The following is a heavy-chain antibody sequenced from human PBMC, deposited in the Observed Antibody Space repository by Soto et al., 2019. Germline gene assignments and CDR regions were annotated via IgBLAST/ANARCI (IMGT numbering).Heavy chain of an antibody. J-gene: IGHJ4*02. D-gene: IGHD4-17*01. V-gene: IGHV1-18*01. CDR2: ISVYNGNT. Sequence: HVQLVQSGAEVKKPGASVKVSCKASGYTFTSYGISWVRQAPGQWLEWMGWISVYNGNTNYAQKLQGRVTMTTYTSTSTAYMELRSLTSDETAVYSCARDAPYSARDYGADCWGQGTLVTVSS. CDR1: GYTFTSYG. CDR3: ARDAPYSARDYGADC.